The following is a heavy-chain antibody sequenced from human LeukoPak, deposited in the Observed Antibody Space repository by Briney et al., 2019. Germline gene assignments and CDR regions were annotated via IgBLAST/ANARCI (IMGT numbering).Heavy chain of an antibody. CDR1: GFTFSSYG. Sequence: GGSLRLSCAASGFTFSSYGMHWVRQAPGKGLEWVAVISYDGSNKYYADSVKGRFTISRDNAKNTLYLQMNSLRAEDTAVYYCVLLSLTPGWGQGTLVTVSS. CDR2: ISYDGSNK. D-gene: IGHD3-10*01. V-gene: IGHV3-30*03. CDR3: VLLSLTPG. J-gene: IGHJ4*02.